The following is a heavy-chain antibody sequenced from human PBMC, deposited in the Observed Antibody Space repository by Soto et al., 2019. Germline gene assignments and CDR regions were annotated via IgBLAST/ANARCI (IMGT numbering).Heavy chain of an antibody. V-gene: IGHV1-58*01. CDR1: GFTFISSA. D-gene: IGHD3-3*01. CDR3: AADDQYYDFWSGYSDYYYGMDV. J-gene: IGHJ6*02. Sequence: ASVKVSCKASGFTFISSAVQWVRQARGQRLEWIGWIVVGSGNTNYAQKFQERVTITRDMSTSTAYMELSSLRSEDTAVYYCAADDQYYDFWSGYSDYYYGMDVWGQGTTVTVSS. CDR2: IVVGSGNT.